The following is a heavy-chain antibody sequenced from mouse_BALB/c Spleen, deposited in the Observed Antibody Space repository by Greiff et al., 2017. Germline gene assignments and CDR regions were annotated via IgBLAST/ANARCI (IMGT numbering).Heavy chain of an antibody. CDR3: AARGGTYVGWDFDV. D-gene: IGHD5-1*01. J-gene: IGHJ1*01. Sequence: QVQLKQSGAELAKPGASVKMSCKASGYTFTSYWMHWVKQRPGQGLEWIGYINPSTGYTEYNQKFKDKATLTADKSSSTAYMQLSSLTSEDSAVYYCAARGGTYVGWDFDVWGAGTTVTVSS. V-gene: IGHV1-7*01. CDR2: INPSTGYT. CDR1: GYTFTSYW.